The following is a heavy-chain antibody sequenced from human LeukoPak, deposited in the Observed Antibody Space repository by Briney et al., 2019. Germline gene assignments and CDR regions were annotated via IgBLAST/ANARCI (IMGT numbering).Heavy chain of an antibody. J-gene: IGHJ4*02. Sequence: GGSLRLSCPASGSTLSSYWMHWVRQAPGKGLVWVSRMNSDGSTTNYADSVKGRFTISRDNAKNTLYLQMNSLRVEDTAVYYCARGYSGVGASPLFDYWGQGTLVTVSS. CDR3: ARGYSGVGASPLFDY. CDR2: MNSDGSTT. CDR1: GSTLSSYW. V-gene: IGHV3-74*01. D-gene: IGHD1-26*01.